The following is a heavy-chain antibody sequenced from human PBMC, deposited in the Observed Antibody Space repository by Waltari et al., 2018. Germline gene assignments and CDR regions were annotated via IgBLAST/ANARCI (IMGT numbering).Heavy chain of an antibody. CDR2: IRYDGSNK. Sequence: QVQLVQSGAEVKKPGGSLRLPCAASGFTFSSYGMHWVRQAPGKGREWVAFIRYDGSNKYYADSVKGRFTISRDNSKNTLYLQMNSLRAEDTAVYYCARGYCFDYWGQGTLVTVSS. CDR3: ARGYCFDY. D-gene: IGHD3-22*01. CDR1: GFTFSSYG. J-gene: IGHJ4*02. V-gene: IGHV3-30*02.